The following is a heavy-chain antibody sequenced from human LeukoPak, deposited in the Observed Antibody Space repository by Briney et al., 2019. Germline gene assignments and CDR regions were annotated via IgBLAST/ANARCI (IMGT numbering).Heavy chain of an antibody. CDR1: GFTFSSYW. Sequence: GGSLRLSCAASGFTFSSYWMSWVRQAPGKGLEWVANIKQDGSDKYYVGSVKGRFTISRDNAKNSLYLQMNSLRAEDTAVYYCARESGYSSSPEFDPWGQGTLVTVSS. CDR3: ARESGYSSSPEFDP. D-gene: IGHD6-13*01. J-gene: IGHJ5*02. CDR2: IKQDGSDK. V-gene: IGHV3-7*01.